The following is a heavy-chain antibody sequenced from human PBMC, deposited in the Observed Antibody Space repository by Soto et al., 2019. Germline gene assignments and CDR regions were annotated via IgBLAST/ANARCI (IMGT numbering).Heavy chain of an antibody. J-gene: IGHJ4*02. CDR3: AKDCLGSRWDHTFDY. D-gene: IGHD6-13*01. V-gene: IGHV3-30*18. Sequence: GGSLRLSCAASGFTFSSYSMNWVRQAPGKGLEWVAALSYDGSNKNYADSVKGRFTISRDNSKSTLYLQMNSLRAEDTAVCYCAKDCLGSRWDHTFDYWGQGTLVTVSS. CDR2: LSYDGSNK. CDR1: GFTFSSYS.